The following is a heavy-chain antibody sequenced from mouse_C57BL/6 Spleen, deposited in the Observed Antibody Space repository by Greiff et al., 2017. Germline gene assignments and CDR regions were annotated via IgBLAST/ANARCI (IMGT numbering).Heavy chain of an antibody. V-gene: IGHV1-55*01. CDR3: ARGQLRLRLAY. Sequence: QVQLQQPGAELVKPGASVKMSCKASGYTFTSYWITWVKQRPGQGLEWIGDIYPGSGSTNYNEKFRSKATLTVDTSSSTAYMQLSSLTSEDTAVYYCARGQLRLRLAYWGQGTLVTVSA. CDR2: IYPGSGST. CDR1: GYTFTSYW. D-gene: IGHD3-2*02. J-gene: IGHJ3*01.